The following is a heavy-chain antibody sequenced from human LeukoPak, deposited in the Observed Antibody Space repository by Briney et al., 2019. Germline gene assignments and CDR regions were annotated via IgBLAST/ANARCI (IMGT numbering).Heavy chain of an antibody. CDR1: GHTLTELS. CDR2: FDPEDGET. CDR3: ASGYCSSTSCYIVWAFDY. Sequence: ASVKVSCKVSGHTLTELSMHWVRQAPGKGLEWMGGFDPEDGETIYAQKFQGRVTMTEDTSTDTAYMELSSLRSEDTAVYYCASGYCSSTSCYIVWAFDYWGQGTLVTVSS. J-gene: IGHJ4*02. V-gene: IGHV1-24*01. D-gene: IGHD2-2*02.